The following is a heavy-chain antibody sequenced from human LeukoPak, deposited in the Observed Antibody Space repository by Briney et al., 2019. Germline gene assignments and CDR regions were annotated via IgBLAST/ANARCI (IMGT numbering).Heavy chain of an antibody. J-gene: IGHJ4*02. V-gene: IGHV3-20*04. CDR1: GFSVDDYG. D-gene: IGHD3-22*01. CDR2: INWNGGSI. Sequence: WGSLRLSCAASGFSVDDYGMTWVRHAPGHAREWVSGINWNGGSIGYADSVKGLFTISRVNLKNSMYLRMNSLRAEETALYYCAKGPDYHYDTNAYHDYWGQGNLVTVSS. CDR3: AKGPDYHYDTNAYHDY.